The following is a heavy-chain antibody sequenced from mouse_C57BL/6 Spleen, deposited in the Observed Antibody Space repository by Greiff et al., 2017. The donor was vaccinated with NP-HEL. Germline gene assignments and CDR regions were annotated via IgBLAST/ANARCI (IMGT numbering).Heavy chain of an antibody. Sequence: EVKLVESGGGLVKPGGSLKLSCAASGFTFSSYAMSWVRQTPEKRLEWVATISDGGSYTYYPDNVKGRFTISRDNAKNNLYLQMSHLESEDTAMYYCARDRGVYGPFDYWGKGTTLTVSS. J-gene: IGHJ2*01. V-gene: IGHV5-4*01. CDR3: ARDRGVYGPFDY. D-gene: IGHD1-1*02. CDR1: GFTFSSYA. CDR2: ISDGGSYT.